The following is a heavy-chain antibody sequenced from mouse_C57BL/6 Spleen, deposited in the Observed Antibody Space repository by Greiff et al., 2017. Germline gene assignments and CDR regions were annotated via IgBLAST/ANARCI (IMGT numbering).Heavy chain of an antibody. V-gene: IGHV2-2*01. CDR1: GFSLTSYG. CDR3: ARTSLYYGSSYGYFDV. J-gene: IGHJ1*03. Sequence: QVQLKQSGPGLVQPSQSLSITCTVSGFSLTSYGVHWVRQSPGKGLEWLGVIWSGGSTDYNAAFISRLSISKDNSKSQVFFEMNSLQADDTAIYYCARTSLYYGSSYGYFDVWGTGTTVTVSS. D-gene: IGHD1-1*01. CDR2: IWSGGST.